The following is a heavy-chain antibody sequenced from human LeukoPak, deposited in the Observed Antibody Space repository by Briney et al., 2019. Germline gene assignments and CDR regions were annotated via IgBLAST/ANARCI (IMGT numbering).Heavy chain of an antibody. D-gene: IGHD3-22*01. J-gene: IGHJ4*02. CDR2: INHSGST. V-gene: IGHV4-34*01. CDR1: GGSFSGYY. CDR3: ARGSEDSYYYDSSGYYLKLFDY. Sequence: SETLSLTCAVYGGSFSGYYWSWIRQPPGKGLEWIGEINHSGSTNYNPSLKSRVTISVDTSKNQFPLKLSSVTAADTAVYYCARGSEDSYYYDSSGYYLKLFDYWGQGTLVTVSS.